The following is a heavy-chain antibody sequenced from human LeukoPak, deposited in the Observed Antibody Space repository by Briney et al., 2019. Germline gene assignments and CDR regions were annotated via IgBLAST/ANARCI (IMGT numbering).Heavy chain of an antibody. D-gene: IGHD2-15*01. CDR1: GFTFSSYS. J-gene: IGHJ4*02. CDR2: ISGSSSYI. V-gene: IGHV3-21*01. Sequence: GSLRLSCAASGFTFSSYSMNWVRQAPGKGLEWVSSISGSSSYIYYADSVKGRFTISRDNARNSLYLQMSSLRAEDTALYYCARDLEAYCSGGSCQAFDYWGQGTLVTVSS. CDR3: ARDLEAYCSGGSCQAFDY.